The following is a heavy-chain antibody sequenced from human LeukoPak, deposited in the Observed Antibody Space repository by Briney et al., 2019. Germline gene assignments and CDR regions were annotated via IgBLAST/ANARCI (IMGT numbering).Heavy chain of an antibody. Sequence: ASVKVSCTASGGTFSSHEISWVRQAPGQGLEWMGWISAYNGNTNYAQKLQGRVTMTTDTSTSTAYMELRSLRSDDTAVYYCARSVYSSGGDYWGQGTLVTVSS. D-gene: IGHD6-19*01. J-gene: IGHJ4*02. V-gene: IGHV1-18*01. CDR1: GGTFSSHE. CDR2: ISAYNGNT. CDR3: ARSVYSSGGDY.